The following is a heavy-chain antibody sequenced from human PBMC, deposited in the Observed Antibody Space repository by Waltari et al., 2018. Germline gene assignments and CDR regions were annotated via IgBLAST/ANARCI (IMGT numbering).Heavy chain of an antibody. CDR2: INHSGST. J-gene: IGHJ4*02. Sequence: QVQLQQWGAGLLKPSETLSLTCAVYGGSFSGYYWSWIRQPPGKGLEWIGEINHSGSTNYNPSLKSRVTISVDTSKNQFSLKLSSVTAADTAVYYCAREGGSNEPFDYWGQGTLVTVSS. CDR1: GGSFSGYY. D-gene: IGHD1-26*01. V-gene: IGHV4-34*01. CDR3: AREGGSNEPFDY.